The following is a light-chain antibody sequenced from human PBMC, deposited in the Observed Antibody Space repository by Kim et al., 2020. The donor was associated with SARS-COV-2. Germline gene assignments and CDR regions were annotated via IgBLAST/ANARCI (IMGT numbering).Light chain of an antibody. J-gene: IGLJ2*01. CDR1: SSDVGNYNY. CDR2: DVN. Sequence: GQSITISCTGTSSDVGNYNYVSWYQHHPGAAPKLMIYDVNKRPSGISNRFFGSKSGNTASLTISGLQTEDEAYYYCYSYASSSTLIFGGGTKLTVL. V-gene: IGLV2-14*03. CDR3: YSYASSSTLI.